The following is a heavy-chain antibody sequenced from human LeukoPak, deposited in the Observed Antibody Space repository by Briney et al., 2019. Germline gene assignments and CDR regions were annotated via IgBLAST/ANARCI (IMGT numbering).Heavy chain of an antibody. Sequence: GGSLRLSCSASGFTFTTYSMYWVRQAPGKGLEYVSAISNNEDNTYYADSVKGRFTISRDNSKSTLYLQLSSLRAEDTAVYSCVKGWVRGVMNYWGQGTLVTVSS. CDR1: GFTFTTYS. D-gene: IGHD3-10*01. CDR3: VKGWVRGVMNY. J-gene: IGHJ4*02. CDR2: ISNNEDNT. V-gene: IGHV3-64D*06.